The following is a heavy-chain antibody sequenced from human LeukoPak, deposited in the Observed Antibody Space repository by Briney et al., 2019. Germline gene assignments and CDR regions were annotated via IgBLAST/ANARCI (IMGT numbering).Heavy chain of an antibody. CDR1: GGSVSSGSYY. J-gene: IGHJ4*02. V-gene: IGHV4-61*01. D-gene: IGHD5-24*01. Sequence: PSETLSLTCTVSGGSVSSGSYYWSWIRQPPGKGLEWIGYIYYSGSTNYNPSLKSRVTISVDTPKNQFSLKLSSVTAADTAVYYCARGEPPPRRDGYPITYWGQGTLVTVSS. CDR2: IYYSGST. CDR3: ARGEPPPRRDGYPITY.